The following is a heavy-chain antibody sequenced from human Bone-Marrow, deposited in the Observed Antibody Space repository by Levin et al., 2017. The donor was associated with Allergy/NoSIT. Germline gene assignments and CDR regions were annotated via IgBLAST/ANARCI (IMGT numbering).Heavy chain of an antibody. CDR2: IHFTGNT. J-gene: IGHJ4*02. V-gene: IGHV4-59*08. Sequence: KTSETLSLTCKVSGDSINNDYWSWIRQPPGKGLEWIGYIHFTGNTTYSPSLNSRVTMSIDTSKNQFSLRLTSVTAADTAVYYCARHPGASFHYWGQGILVTVSS. D-gene: IGHD1/OR15-1a*01. CDR3: ARHPGASFHY. CDR1: GDSINNDY.